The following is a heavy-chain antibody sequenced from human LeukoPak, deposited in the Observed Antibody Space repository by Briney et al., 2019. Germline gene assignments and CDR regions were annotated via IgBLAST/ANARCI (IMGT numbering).Heavy chain of an antibody. Sequence: GGSLRLSCAASGFTFSSYWMSWVRQAPGKGLEWVSVIYGGGDTYYADSVKGRFTISRDNSKNTLYLLMNSLRVEDTAIYYCARDQDGGWADYFDYWGQGTRVTVSS. V-gene: IGHV3-53*01. J-gene: IGHJ4*02. D-gene: IGHD6-19*01. CDR2: IYGGGDT. CDR3: ARDQDGGWADYFDY. CDR1: GFTFSSYW.